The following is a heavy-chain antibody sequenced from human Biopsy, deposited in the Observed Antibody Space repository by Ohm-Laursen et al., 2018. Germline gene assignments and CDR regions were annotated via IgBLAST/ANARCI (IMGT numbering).Heavy chain of an antibody. J-gene: IGHJ4*02. CDR1: GFAFSDYS. V-gene: IGHV3-21*01. D-gene: IGHD3-10*02. Sequence: GSLRLSCSASGFAFSDYSMNWVRQAPGKGLEWVASISSTSNHIHYVDSVWGRFTISRDNAENSLYLEMNSLRVEDTAVYYCAKDDYDRVSSGYYFDCWGQGTLVSVSS. CDR3: AKDDYDRVSSGYYFDC. CDR2: ISSTSNHI.